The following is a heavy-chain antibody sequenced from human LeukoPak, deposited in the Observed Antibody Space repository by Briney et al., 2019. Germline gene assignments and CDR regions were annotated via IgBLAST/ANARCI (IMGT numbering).Heavy chain of an antibody. CDR3: ARRGGSGWAFEY. V-gene: IGHV4-39*01. CDR2: RSHSGAT. J-gene: IGHJ4*02. D-gene: IGHD6-19*01. CDR1: GGSISSSGFY. Sequence: SETLSLTCSVSGGSISSSGFYWAWIRQPPGKGLEWIGSRSHSGATNYNPSLQSRVTVSADMSNNQFSLTLNSVTAADTAVYYCARRGGSGWAFEYWGQGTLVTVSP.